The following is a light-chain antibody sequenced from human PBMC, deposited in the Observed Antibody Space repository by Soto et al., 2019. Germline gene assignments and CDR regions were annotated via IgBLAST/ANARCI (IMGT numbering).Light chain of an antibody. CDR1: QSVTSSS. V-gene: IGKV3-20*01. J-gene: IGKJ4*01. CDR2: GAS. CDR3: HQYGSSPLT. Sequence: EIVLTQSPGTLSLSPGVRATLSCRASQSVTSSSLAWYQQKPGQAPRLLVYGASRRATGIPDRFSGSGSGTDFTLTISRLEPQDFAMYYCHQYGSSPLTFGGGTKVEIK.